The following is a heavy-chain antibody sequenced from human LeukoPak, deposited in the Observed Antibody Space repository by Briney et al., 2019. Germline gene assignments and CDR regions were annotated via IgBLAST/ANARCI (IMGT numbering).Heavy chain of an antibody. V-gene: IGHV1-18*01. J-gene: IGHJ4*02. CDR2: ISAFNGNR. CDR1: GYTFTNYG. D-gene: IGHD3-16*02. CDR3: AKADDYVWGSYRYTNYFDY. Sequence: ASVKVSCKASGYTFTNYGISWVRQAPGQGLEWMGWISAFNGNRNYAQMLQGRVTMATDTSTSTAYMELRSLRSDDTAVYYCAKADDYVWGSYRYTNYFDYWGQGTLVTVSS.